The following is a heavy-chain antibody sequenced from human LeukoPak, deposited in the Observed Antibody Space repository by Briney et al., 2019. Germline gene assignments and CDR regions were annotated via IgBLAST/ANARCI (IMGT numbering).Heavy chain of an antibody. V-gene: IGHV4-38-2*01. D-gene: IGHD3-16*01. CDR2: IFHSGIA. J-gene: IGHJ6*03. CDR1: NYPITSDYY. CDR3: GRAGFGTAYNRFYYYMDV. Sequence: SETLSLTCAVSNYPITSDYYWVWIRRPPGQGLEGIGQIFHSGIAHYNPSLKSRVTMSVDTSRSQFSVNLNSVAAADTAVYFCGRAGFGTAYNRFYYYMDVWGKGTTVTVSS.